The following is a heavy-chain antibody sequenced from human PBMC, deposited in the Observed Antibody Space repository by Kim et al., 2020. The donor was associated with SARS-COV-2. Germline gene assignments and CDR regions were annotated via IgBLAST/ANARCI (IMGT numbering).Heavy chain of an antibody. V-gene: IGHV1-69*13. CDR2: IIPIFGTA. CDR3: ARSPFYDSSGYYQKTFDY. Sequence: SVKVSCKASGGTFSSYAISWVRQAPGQGLEWMGGIIPIFGTANYAQKFQGRVTITADESTSTAYMELSSLRSEDTAVYYCARSPFYDSSGYYQKTFDYWGQGTLVTVSS. D-gene: IGHD3-22*01. J-gene: IGHJ4*02. CDR1: GGTFSSYA.